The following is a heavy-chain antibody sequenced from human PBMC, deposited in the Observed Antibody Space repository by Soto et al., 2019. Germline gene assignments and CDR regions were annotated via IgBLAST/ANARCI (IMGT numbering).Heavy chain of an antibody. CDR1: GGSISSSNW. CDR2: IYHSGST. D-gene: IGHD5-18*01. J-gene: IGHJ4*02. CDR3: ARRAGNGRGYSYEFDY. Sequence: SETLSLTCAVSGGSISSSNWWSWVRQPPGKGLEWIGEIYHSGSTNYNPSLKSRVTISVDKSKNQFSLKLSSVTAADTAVYYCARRAGNGRGYSYEFDYWGQGTLVTVSS. V-gene: IGHV4-4*02.